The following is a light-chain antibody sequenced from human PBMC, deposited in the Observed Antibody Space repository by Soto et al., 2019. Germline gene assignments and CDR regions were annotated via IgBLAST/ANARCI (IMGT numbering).Light chain of an antibody. V-gene: IGLV2-23*01. CDR3: CSFAGTGTQYV. J-gene: IGLJ1*01. Sequence: QSVLTQPASVSGSPGQSITISCTGTSSDVGGYNYVSWYQQHPGKAPKLMIFEGSKRPSGVSNRFSGSRSGNTASLTISGLQAEEEADYYCCSFAGTGTQYVFGTGTKLTVL. CDR1: SSDVGGYNY. CDR2: EGS.